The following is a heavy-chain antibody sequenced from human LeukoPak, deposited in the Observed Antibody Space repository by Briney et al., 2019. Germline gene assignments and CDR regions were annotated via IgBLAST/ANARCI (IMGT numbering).Heavy chain of an antibody. J-gene: IGHJ5*02. CDR2: INPNSGGT. V-gene: IGHV1-2*02. D-gene: IGHD1-26*01. Sequence: ASVKVSCKASGYTFTGYYMHWVRQAPGQGLEWMGWINPNSGGTNYAQKFQGRVTMTRDTSISTAYMELSRLRSDDTAVYYCARDYGVGATTFWFETCGEGALVTVSS. CDR1: GYTFTGYY. CDR3: ARDYGVGATTFWFET.